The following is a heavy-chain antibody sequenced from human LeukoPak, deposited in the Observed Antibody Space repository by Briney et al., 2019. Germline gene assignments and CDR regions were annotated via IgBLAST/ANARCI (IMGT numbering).Heavy chain of an antibody. J-gene: IGHJ4*02. CDR3: GRDEDLREFDY. CDR2: IYYSGST. Sequence: PSETLSLTCTVSGGSISSSSYYWGWIRQPPGKGLEWIGSIYYSGSTYYNPSLKSRVTISVDTSKNQFSLKLSSVTAADTAVYYWGRDEDLREFDYWGQGTLVTVSS. V-gene: IGHV4-39*07. CDR1: GGSISSSSYY.